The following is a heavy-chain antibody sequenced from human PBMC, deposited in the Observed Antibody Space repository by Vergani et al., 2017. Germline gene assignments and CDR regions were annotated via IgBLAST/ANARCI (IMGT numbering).Heavy chain of an antibody. CDR2: IWYDGSNK. D-gene: IGHD6-13*01. V-gene: IGHV3-33*01. Sequence: QVQLVESGGGVVQPGRSLRLSCAASGFTFSSYGMHWVRQAPGKGLEWVAVIWYDGSNKYYADSVKGRFTISRDNSKNTLYLQMNSLRAEDTAVYYCAREGAAAGAFDIWGQGTMVTGSS. CDR1: GFTFSSYG. CDR3: AREGAAAGAFDI. J-gene: IGHJ3*02.